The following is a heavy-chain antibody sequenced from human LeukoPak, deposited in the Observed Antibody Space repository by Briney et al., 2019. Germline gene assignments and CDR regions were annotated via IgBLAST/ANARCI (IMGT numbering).Heavy chain of an antibody. Sequence: ETLSLTCTVSGGSISSSSYYWGWIRQPPGKGLEWIGSIYYSGSTYYNPSLKSRVTISVDTSKNQFSLKLSSVTAADTAMYYCARKDGDGWGQGTLVTVSS. D-gene: IGHD5-24*01. V-gene: IGHV4-39*07. CDR1: GGSISSSSYY. CDR3: ARKDGDG. CDR2: IYYSGST. J-gene: IGHJ4*02.